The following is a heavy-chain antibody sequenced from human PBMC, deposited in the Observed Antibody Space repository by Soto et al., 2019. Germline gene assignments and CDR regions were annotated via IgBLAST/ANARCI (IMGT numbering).Heavy chain of an antibody. Sequence: SVKVSCKASGGTFSSYAISWVRQAPGQGLEWMGGIIPIFGTANYAQKFQGRVTITADESTSTAYMELSSLRSEDTAVYYCARRRSPYCTNGVCASGGAFDIWGQGTMVTVS. J-gene: IGHJ3*02. D-gene: IGHD2-8*01. V-gene: IGHV1-69*13. CDR1: GGTFSSYA. CDR3: ARRRSPYCTNGVCASGGAFDI. CDR2: IIPIFGTA.